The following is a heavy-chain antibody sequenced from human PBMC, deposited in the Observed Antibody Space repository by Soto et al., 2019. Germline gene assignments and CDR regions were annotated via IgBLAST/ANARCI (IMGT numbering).Heavy chain of an antibody. Sequence: ASVKVSCKASGCTFSSYAISWVRQAPGQGLEWMGGIIPIFGTANYAQKFQGRVTITADGSTSTAYMELSSLRSEDTAVYYCARSTRTYDISDAFDIWGQGTMVTVSS. D-gene: IGHD3-9*01. CDR2: IIPIFGTA. CDR1: GCTFSSYA. CDR3: ARSTRTYDISDAFDI. V-gene: IGHV1-69*13. J-gene: IGHJ3*02.